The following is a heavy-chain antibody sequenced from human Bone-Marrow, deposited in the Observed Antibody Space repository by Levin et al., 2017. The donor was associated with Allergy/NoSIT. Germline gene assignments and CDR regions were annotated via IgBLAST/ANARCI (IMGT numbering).Heavy chain of an antibody. Sequence: SCPSSFSPFPPSSLPWVRQAPGQGLEWIVIINPSGDYTGYAQKFQGRLTMTRAPPTSTVYMELSSLRSEDTAVYYCARDPTYCSGGSCYFSDYWGQGTLVTVSS. J-gene: IGHJ4*02. CDR1: FSPFPPSS. CDR2: INPSGDYT. D-gene: IGHD2-15*01. V-gene: IGHV1-46*01. CDR3: ARDPTYCSGGSCYFSDY.